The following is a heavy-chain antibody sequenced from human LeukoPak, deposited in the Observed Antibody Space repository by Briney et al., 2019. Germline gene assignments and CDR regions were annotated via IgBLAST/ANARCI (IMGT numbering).Heavy chain of an antibody. Sequence: GGSLRLSCAASGFTFSSYAMHWVRQAPGKGLEWVAVISYDGSNKYYADSVKGRFTISRDNSKNTLYLQMNSLRAEDTAAYYCARPPYDYVWGSYHYMGLLFDYWGQGTLVTVSS. D-gene: IGHD3-16*02. CDR2: ISYDGSNK. CDR1: GFTFSSYA. J-gene: IGHJ4*02. CDR3: ARPPYDYVWGSYHYMGLLFDY. V-gene: IGHV3-30*04.